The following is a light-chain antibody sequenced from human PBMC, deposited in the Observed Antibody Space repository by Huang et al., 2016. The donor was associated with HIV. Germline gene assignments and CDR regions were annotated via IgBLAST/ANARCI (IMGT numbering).Light chain of an antibody. CDR1: QSISIY. Sequence: DIQMTQSPSSLPASVGDRVTITCRASQSISIYLNWYQQKPGEAPKLLIYTASTLQSGVPVRFIGSGSGTDFTLTIRSLQPEDFATYYCQQSYGTPLTFGGGTKVEIK. CDR3: QQSYGTPLT. J-gene: IGKJ4*01. V-gene: IGKV1-39*01. CDR2: TAS.